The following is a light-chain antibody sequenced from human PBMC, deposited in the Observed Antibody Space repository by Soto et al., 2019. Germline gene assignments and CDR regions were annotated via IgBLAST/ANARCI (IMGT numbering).Light chain of an antibody. CDR1: QSISDW. Sequence: DIQMTQSPSTLSASVGDRVTITCRASQSISDWLAWFQQKPGKAPKLLITQASILESGVPSHFSGSGSGTEFTLTISSLQPDDFATYYCQQYSSFPRTFGQGTKVE. V-gene: IGKV1-5*03. CDR2: QAS. CDR3: QQYSSFPRT. J-gene: IGKJ1*01.